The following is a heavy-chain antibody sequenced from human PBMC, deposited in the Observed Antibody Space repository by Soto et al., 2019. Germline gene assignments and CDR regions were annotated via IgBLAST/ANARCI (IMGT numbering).Heavy chain of an antibody. J-gene: IGHJ4*02. CDR1: GGSFSSYA. CDR3: ARGYSSSWTFDY. CDR2: IIPIFGTA. Sequence: QVQLVQSGAEVKKPGSSVKVSSKALGGSFSSYAISWLRKAPGQGLEWMGGIIPIFGTANYAQKFQGRVTITADESTSTAYMELSSLRSEDTAVYYCARGYSSSWTFDYWGQGTLVTVSS. V-gene: IGHV1-69*01. D-gene: IGHD6-13*01.